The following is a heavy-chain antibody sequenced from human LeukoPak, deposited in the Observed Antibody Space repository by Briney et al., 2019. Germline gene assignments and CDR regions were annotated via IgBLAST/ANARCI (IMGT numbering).Heavy chain of an antibody. J-gene: IGHJ4*02. Sequence: PGGSLRLSCAASGFTFSSYGMHWVRQAPGKGLEWVAVIWYDGSNKYYADSVKGRFTISRDNSKNTLYLQMNSLRAEDTAVYYCARGHQYSSGYYFDYGGQGTLVTVSS. CDR3: ARGHQYSSGYYFDY. D-gene: IGHD6-19*01. V-gene: IGHV3-33*01. CDR1: GFTFSSYG. CDR2: IWYDGSNK.